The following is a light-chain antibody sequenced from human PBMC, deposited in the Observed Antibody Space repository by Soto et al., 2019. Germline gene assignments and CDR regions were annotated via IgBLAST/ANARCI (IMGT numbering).Light chain of an antibody. CDR1: SSDIGAYNY. Sequence: SALTQPASVSGSPGQSIAISCTGTSSDIGAYNYVSWYQQYPGKAPKLMIYDVSNRPSGVSDRFSGSKSGNTASLTISGLQAEDEAEYYCSSFTSSSTYVFGTGTKVTVL. CDR2: DVS. V-gene: IGLV2-14*01. J-gene: IGLJ1*01. CDR3: SSFTSSSTYV.